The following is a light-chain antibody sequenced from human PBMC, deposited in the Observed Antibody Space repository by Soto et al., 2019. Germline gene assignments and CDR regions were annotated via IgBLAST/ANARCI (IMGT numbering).Light chain of an antibody. CDR1: SSDVGGYNY. CDR3: SSYAGSKNV. CDR2: EVS. V-gene: IGLV2-8*01. J-gene: IGLJ1*01. Sequence: QSALTQPPSASGSPGQSVTISCTGTSSDVGGYNYVSWYQQHPGKAPKLMICEVSKRPSGVPDRFSGSKSGNTASLTVSGLQAEDEADYYCSSYAGSKNVFGTGTKVTVL.